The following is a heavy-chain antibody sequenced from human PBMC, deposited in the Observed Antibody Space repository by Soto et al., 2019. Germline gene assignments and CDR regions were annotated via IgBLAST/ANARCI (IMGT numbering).Heavy chain of an antibody. CDR1: GYSSAGYW. CDR2: IDPSHSQT. CDR3: ARQRQATDTGLNFHYYVDA. D-gene: IGHD5-18*01. J-gene: IGHJ4*02. Sequence: GESQTISCNACGYSSAGYWIPWVRQKPGNGLERVGRIDPSHSQTYHSPSVLGHVTSSATKSLATVFLLGGSRGASDTAMYYCARQRQATDTGLNFHYYVDAWGQGTPDTVS. V-gene: IGHV5-10-1*01.